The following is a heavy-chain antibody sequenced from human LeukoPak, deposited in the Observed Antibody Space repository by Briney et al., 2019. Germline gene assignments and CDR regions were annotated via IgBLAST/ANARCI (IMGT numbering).Heavy chain of an antibody. Sequence: SETLSLTCAVYGGSFSGYYWSWIRQPPGKGLEWIGEINHSGSTNYNPSLKSRVTISVDTSKNQFSPKLSSVTAADTAVYYCARLGGLSRTYYDILTGGRGDAFDIWGQGTMVTVSS. CDR1: GGSFSGYY. CDR3: ARLGGLSRTYYDILTGGRGDAFDI. D-gene: IGHD3-9*01. V-gene: IGHV4-34*01. J-gene: IGHJ3*02. CDR2: INHSGST.